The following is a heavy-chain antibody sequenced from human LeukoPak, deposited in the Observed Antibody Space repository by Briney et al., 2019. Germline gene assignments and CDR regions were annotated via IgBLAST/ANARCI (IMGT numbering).Heavy chain of an antibody. CDR2: IIPFLGIA. D-gene: IGHD6-13*01. V-gene: IGHV1-69*04. Sequence: SGRVSCKASGGTFSRYAISWVRQAPGQGLEWMGRIIPFLGIANYAQKFQGRVTITADKSTSTAYMVLSSLRSEDTAVYYCAREVPAGQRPAADAFDIWGQGTMVTFS. J-gene: IGHJ3*02. CDR1: GGTFSRYA. CDR3: AREVPAGQRPAADAFDI.